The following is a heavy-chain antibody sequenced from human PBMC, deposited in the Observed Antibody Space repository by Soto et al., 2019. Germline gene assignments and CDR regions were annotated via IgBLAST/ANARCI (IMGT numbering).Heavy chain of an antibody. CDR2: INHSGST. CDR3: ARGTTIAARRGGYYYYYGMDV. D-gene: IGHD6-6*01. CDR1: GGSFSGYY. Sequence: PSETLSLTCAVYGGSFSGYYWSWIRQPPGKGLEWTGEINHSGSTNYNPSLKSRVTISVDTSKNQFSLKLSSVTAADTAVYYCARGTTIAARRGGYYYYYGMDVWGQGTTVTVSS. J-gene: IGHJ6*02. V-gene: IGHV4-34*01.